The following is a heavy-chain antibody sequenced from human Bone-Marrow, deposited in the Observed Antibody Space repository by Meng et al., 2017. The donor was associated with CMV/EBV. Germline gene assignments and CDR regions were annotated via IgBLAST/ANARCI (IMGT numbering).Heavy chain of an antibody. CDR2: ITSDVSTT. CDR1: GFTYSSYW. V-gene: IGHV3-74*01. Sequence: GESLKISCAASGFTYSSYWMHWVRQAPGKGLLWVSSITSDVSTTTYADSVKGRFTISRDNAKNTLYLQMNNLRAEDTAVYYCARENYFAYWGQGTLVTVSS. CDR3: ARENYFAY. J-gene: IGHJ4*02.